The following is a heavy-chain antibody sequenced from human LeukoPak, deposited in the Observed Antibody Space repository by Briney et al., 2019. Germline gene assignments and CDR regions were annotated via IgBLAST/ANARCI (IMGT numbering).Heavy chain of an antibody. CDR2: IWYDGSNK. J-gene: IGHJ4*02. CDR1: GFAFNTYG. V-gene: IGHV3-33*08. D-gene: IGHD6-13*01. CDR3: AREGSSWPYYFDY. Sequence: GGSLRLSCAASGFAFNTYGMQWVRRAPGKGLEWVAVIWYDGSNKYYADSVKGRFTISRDNSKNTLYLQMNSLRAEDTAVYYCAREGSSWPYYFDYWGQGTLVTVSS.